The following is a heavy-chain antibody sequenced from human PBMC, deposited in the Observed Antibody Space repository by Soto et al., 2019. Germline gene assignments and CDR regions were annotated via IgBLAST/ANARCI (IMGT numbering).Heavy chain of an antibody. V-gene: IGHV5-10-1*01. Sequence: GESLKISFKGSGYSFTSYWISWVRQMPGKGLEWMGRIDPSDSYTNYSPSFQGHVTISADKSISTAYLQWSSLKASDTAMYYCARHYNILTGYDYWGQGALVTVSS. J-gene: IGHJ4*02. CDR2: IDPSDSYT. CDR3: ARHYNILTGYDY. D-gene: IGHD3-9*01. CDR1: GYSFTSYW.